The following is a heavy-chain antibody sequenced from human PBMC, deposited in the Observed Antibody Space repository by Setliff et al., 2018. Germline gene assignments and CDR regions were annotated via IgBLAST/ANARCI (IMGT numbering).Heavy chain of an antibody. Sequence: PSETLSLTCDVSGYSFKSDDYWAWIRQSPGRGLEWIGSVSHSGSPYYTPSLKSRVSISVDTSKNQFSLKLSSVTAADTAVYYCARESRYYYDNLGTLDYWGQGTLVTVSS. V-gene: IGHV4-38-2*02. CDR3: ARESRYYYDNLGTLDY. D-gene: IGHD3-22*01. CDR2: VSHSGSP. J-gene: IGHJ4*02. CDR1: GYSFKSDDY.